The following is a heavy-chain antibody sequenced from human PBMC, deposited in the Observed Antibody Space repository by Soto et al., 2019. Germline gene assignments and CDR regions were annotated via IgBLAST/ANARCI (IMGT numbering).Heavy chain of an antibody. CDR3: ARVIGGYDYYYYYGMDV. D-gene: IGHD5-12*01. V-gene: IGHV4-59*01. J-gene: IGHJ6*02. CDR2: IYYRGST. Sequence: QVQLQESGPGLVKPSETLSLTCTVSGGSISSYYWSWIRQPPGKGLEWIGYIYYRGSTNNNPSLKSRVTRSVATSKNKFSLKLSSVTAADTAVYYCARVIGGYDYYYYYGMDVWGQGTTVTVSS. CDR1: GGSISSYY.